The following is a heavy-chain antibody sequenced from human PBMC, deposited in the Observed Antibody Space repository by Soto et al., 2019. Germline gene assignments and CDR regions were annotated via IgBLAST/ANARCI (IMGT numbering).Heavy chain of an antibody. V-gene: IGHV3-33*01. Sequence: QVQLVESGGGVVQPGRSLRLSCAASGFTFSSYGMHWVRQAPSKGLEWVAVIWYDGSNKYYADSVKGRFTISRDNSKNTLYLQMNSLRAEDTAVYYCARECKRGVSSGGTRSLGRDYGMDVWGQGTTVTVSS. J-gene: IGHJ6*02. CDR3: ARECKRGVSSGGTRSLGRDYGMDV. CDR1: GFTFSSYG. CDR2: IWYDGSNK. D-gene: IGHD2-15*01.